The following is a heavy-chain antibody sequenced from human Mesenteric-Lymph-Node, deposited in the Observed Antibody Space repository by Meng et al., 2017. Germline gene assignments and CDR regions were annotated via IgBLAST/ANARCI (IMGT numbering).Heavy chain of an antibody. Sequence: QGQLVQSGHEVKKPGSSVKVSCKAPGGTFSSHAISWVRQAPGQGLEWMGGIIPFLGATDYAQKFQGRVTITADESTSTAYMELSSLRSEDTAVYYCAVILTGYLSSVPYWGQGTLVTVSS. CDR1: GGTFSSHA. V-gene: IGHV1-69*01. J-gene: IGHJ4*02. D-gene: IGHD3-9*01. CDR2: IIPFLGAT. CDR3: AVILTGYLSSVPY.